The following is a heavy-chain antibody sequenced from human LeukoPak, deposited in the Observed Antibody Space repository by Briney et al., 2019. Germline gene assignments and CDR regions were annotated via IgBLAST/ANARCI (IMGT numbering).Heavy chain of an antibody. CDR1: GGSISSYY. D-gene: IGHD3-3*01. V-gene: IGHV4-59*01. CDR2: IYYSGST. J-gene: IGHJ4*02. Sequence: PSETLSLTCTVSGGSISSYYWSWIRQPPGKGLEWIGYIYYSGSTNYNPSLKSRVTISVDTSKNQFSLKLSSVTAADTAVYYCARSYDFRSGYYLHYWGQGTLVTVSS. CDR3: ARSYDFRSGYYLHY.